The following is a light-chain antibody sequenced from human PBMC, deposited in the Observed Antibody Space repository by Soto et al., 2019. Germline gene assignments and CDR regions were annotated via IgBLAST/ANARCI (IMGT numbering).Light chain of an antibody. CDR1: SSDVGGSNY. V-gene: IGLV2-8*01. J-gene: IGLJ2*01. CDR2: EVS. Sequence: QSALTQPPSASGSPGQSVTISCTGTSSDVGGSNYVSWYQHHPGKAPKLMIYEVSKRSSEVPDRFSGSKSGNTASLTVSGLQAEDEADYYCSSYADSDSLIFGGGTKLTVL. CDR3: SSYADSDSLI.